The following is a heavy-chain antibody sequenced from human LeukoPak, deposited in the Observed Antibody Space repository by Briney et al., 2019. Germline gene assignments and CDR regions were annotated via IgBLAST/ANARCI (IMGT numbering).Heavy chain of an antibody. CDR2: ISAGGGST. J-gene: IGHJ3*02. D-gene: IGHD1-26*01. Sequence: PGGSLRLSCAASGFTFSNYAMNWVRQAPGKGLEWVSAISAGGGSTYYADSVKGRFTISRDNSKNTLYLQMNSLRAEDTAVYYCAKDEQWELLGVAFDIWGQGTMVTVSS. CDR3: AKDEQWELLGVAFDI. V-gene: IGHV3-23*01. CDR1: GFTFSNYA.